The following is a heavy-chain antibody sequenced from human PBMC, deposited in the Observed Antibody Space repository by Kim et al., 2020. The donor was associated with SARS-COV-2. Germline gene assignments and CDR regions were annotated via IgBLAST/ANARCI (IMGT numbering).Heavy chain of an antibody. Sequence: GESLKISCKGSGYSFTSYWISWVRQMPGKGLECMGRIDPSDSYTNYSPSFQGHVTISADKSISTAYLQWSSLMASDTPMYYCARHRSYRIAAASVRFEPWGQGTLVTVSS. V-gene: IGHV5-10-1*01. CDR3: ARHRSYRIAAASVRFEP. CDR2: IDPSDSYT. D-gene: IGHD6-13*01. CDR1: GYSFTSYW. J-gene: IGHJ5*02.